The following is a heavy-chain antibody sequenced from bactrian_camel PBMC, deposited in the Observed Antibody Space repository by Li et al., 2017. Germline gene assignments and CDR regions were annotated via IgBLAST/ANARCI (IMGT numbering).Heavy chain of an antibody. CDR2: HYADGINT. CDR3: AGGRVGRGSSFSY. CDR1: GFTLSNYH. V-gene: IGHV3-2*01. Sequence: HVQLVESGGGLVQPGGSLKLSCAASGFTLSNYHMTWVRQAPGKGLEWLSVHYADGINTVYADSVKGRFTIVRDNAENTVYLQMNSLISEDTALYYCAGGRVGRGSSFSYWGQGTQVTVS. J-gene: IGHJ6*01. D-gene: IGHD3*01.